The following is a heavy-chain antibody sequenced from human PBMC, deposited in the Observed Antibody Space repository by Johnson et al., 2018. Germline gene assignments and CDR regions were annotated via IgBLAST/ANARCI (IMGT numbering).Heavy chain of an antibody. Sequence: QVQLQESGGGVVQPGRSLRLSCAASGFTFSSYAMNWVRQAPGKGLEWVAVISYDGSNKYYADSVKGRLTISRDNSKNPLYLQMNSLRAEDTDGYYCATGGSCSSTSCYTVTSYYYYYGMDVWGQGTTVTVSS. J-gene: IGHJ6*02. D-gene: IGHD2-2*02. V-gene: IGHV3-30-3*01. CDR3: ATGGSCSSTSCYTVTSYYYYYGMDV. CDR2: ISYDGSNK. CDR1: GFTFSSYA.